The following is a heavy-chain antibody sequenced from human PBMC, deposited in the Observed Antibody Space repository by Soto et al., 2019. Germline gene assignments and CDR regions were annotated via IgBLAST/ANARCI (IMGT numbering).Heavy chain of an antibody. V-gene: IGHV2-5*02. J-gene: IGHJ4*02. CDR1: GFSLSTDDVG. CDR2: IYWDGDK. D-gene: IGHD6-13*01. CDR3: ACSTYSIPSFVY. Sequence: SGPTLVNPTQTLTLTCTFSGFSLSTDDVGVGWIRQPPGKALDWLAVIYWDGDKRYSPSLKSRLTITKDTSKNQVLLTMTNMDPVHTATYLWACSTYSIPSFVYWFQGALSTVST.